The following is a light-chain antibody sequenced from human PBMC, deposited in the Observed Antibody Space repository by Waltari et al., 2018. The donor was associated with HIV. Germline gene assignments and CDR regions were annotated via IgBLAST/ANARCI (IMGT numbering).Light chain of an antibody. CDR3: QTWGTGIRV. CDR1: SGHSNYA. Sequence: QVVVTQSPSASASLGASVKLTCTLSSGHSNYAIAWHQQQPEKGPRYLMKVNSDGSHIKGDGIPDRFSGSSSGAERYLTISSLQSEDEADYYCQTWGTGIRVFGGGTKLTVL. CDR2: VNSDGSH. J-gene: IGLJ3*02. V-gene: IGLV4-69*02.